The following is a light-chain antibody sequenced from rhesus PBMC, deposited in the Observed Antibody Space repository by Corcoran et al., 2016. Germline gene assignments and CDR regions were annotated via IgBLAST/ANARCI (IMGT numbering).Light chain of an antibody. CDR2: AAS. CDR1: QNIYSN. Sequence: DIQMTQSLSALSASVGDRVTISRRTSQNIYSNLAWYQQKPGKTPKLLIYAASNLHSGIPSRFSGSGSGTDFTLNISSLQPEYFALYYCQHSYVNTFTFGPGTLLDIK. V-gene: IGKV1S8*01. J-gene: IGKJ3*01. CDR3: QHSYVNTFT.